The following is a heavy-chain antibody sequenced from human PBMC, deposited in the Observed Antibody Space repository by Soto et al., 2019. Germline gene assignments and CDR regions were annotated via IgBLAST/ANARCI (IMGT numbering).Heavy chain of an antibody. J-gene: IGHJ4*02. CDR2: ISHYETKK. D-gene: IGHD1-26*01. Sequence: QVQLVESGGGVVQPGRSLRLSCAASGFSFSDYGMHWVRQAPGQGLEWVAVISHYETKKYFEDSVKGRFTISRDNSKNMVYLQLNSLRPEDTAGYYCAKDWVGGSNRYQLDKWGQGTLVIVSS. CDR1: GFSFSDYG. V-gene: IGHV3-30*18. CDR3: AKDWVGGSNRYQLDK.